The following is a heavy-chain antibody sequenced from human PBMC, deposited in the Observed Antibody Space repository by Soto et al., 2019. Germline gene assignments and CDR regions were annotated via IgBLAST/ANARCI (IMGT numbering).Heavy chain of an antibody. CDR2: ILPVSAPP. V-gene: IGHV1-69*13. J-gene: IGHJ4*02. D-gene: IGHD1-26*01. CDR1: GGTLNNYA. CDR3: ARAWEHLYFDY. Sequence: GASVKVSCKASGGTLNNYAINWVRQAPGQGLEWMGGILPVSAPPDYAQKFQGRVSITADHSTSTVYMELSRLKSDDTAVYYCARAWEHLYFDYWGQGALVTVSS.